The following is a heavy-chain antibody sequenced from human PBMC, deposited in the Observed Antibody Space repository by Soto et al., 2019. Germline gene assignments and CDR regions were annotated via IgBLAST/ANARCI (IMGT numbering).Heavy chain of an antibody. V-gene: IGHV3-21*01. D-gene: IGHD2-2*02. J-gene: IGHJ6*02. CDR1: GFTFSTYS. CDR3: AREYTAWPLAYGLDV. Sequence: GGFLRLSCVGSGFTFSTYSINWVRQAPGKGLEWVSSISSRSDIYYADSVKGRFTISRDSAKNSVSLQMNSLRAEDTAVYYCAREYTAWPLAYGLDVWGQGTTVTVSS. CDR2: ISSRSDI.